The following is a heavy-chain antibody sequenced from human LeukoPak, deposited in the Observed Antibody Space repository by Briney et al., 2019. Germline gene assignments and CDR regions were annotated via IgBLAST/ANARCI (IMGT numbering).Heavy chain of an antibody. D-gene: IGHD4-17*01. CDR3: ARGGYGDYGIDY. CDR2: INPNNGGT. Sequence: ASGRLSCKASGSTVTGYHMQWGRQSPGPGLERMGWINPNNGGTDYAQKFQGRVTMTRETSISTVYMELSRLRSDDTAVYYCARGGYGDYGIDYRGQGTLVAVSS. J-gene: IGHJ4*02. CDR1: GSTVTGYH. V-gene: IGHV1-2*02.